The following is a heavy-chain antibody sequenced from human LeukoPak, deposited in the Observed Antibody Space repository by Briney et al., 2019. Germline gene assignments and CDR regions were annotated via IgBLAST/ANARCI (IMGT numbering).Heavy chain of an antibody. V-gene: IGHV1-2*02. J-gene: IGHJ4*02. CDR1: GYTFTGYY. D-gene: IGHD2-15*01. Sequence: ASVKVSCKASGYTFTGYYMHWERQAPGQGLEWMGWINPNSGGTNYAQKFQGRVTMTRDTSISTAYMELSRLRSDDTAVYYCARDHQLGYCSGGSCYSRKLTNYYFDYWGQGTLVTVSS. CDR2: INPNSGGT. CDR3: ARDHQLGYCSGGSCYSRKLTNYYFDY.